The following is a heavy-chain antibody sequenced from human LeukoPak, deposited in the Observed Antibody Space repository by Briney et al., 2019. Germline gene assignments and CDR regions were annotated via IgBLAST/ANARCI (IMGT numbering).Heavy chain of an antibody. CDR3: ARGGLEMVTALY. Sequence: SETLSLTCAVYGGSFSGYYWSWIRQPPGKGLEWIGEINHSGSTNYNPSLKSRVTISVDTSKNQFSLNLSSVTAADTAVYYWARGGLEMVTALYWGQGTLVTVSS. J-gene: IGHJ4*02. CDR2: INHSGST. CDR1: GGSFSGYY. V-gene: IGHV4-34*01. D-gene: IGHD5-24*01.